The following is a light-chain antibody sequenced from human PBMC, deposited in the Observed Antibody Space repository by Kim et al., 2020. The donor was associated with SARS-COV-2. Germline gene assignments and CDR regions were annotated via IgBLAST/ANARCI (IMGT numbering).Light chain of an antibody. CDR3: QQYNNWPPIT. CDR1: QSVSSN. J-gene: IGKJ5*01. V-gene: IGKV3-15*01. Sequence: SPGERATLSCRASQSVSSNLAWYQQKPGQAPRLLIYGASTRATGIPARFSGSGSGTEFTLTISSLQSEYFAVYYCQQYNNWPPITFGQGTRLEIK. CDR2: GAS.